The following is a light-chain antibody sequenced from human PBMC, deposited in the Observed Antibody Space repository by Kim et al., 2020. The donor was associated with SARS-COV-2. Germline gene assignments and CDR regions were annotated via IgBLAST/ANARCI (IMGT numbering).Light chain of an antibody. CDR1: QSISSW. J-gene: IGKJ4*01. V-gene: IGKV1-5*03. CDR3: QQYNSYSPQLT. Sequence: DIQMTQSPSTLSASVGDRVTITCRAGQSISSWLAWYQQKPGKAPKLLIYKASSLESGVPSRFSGSGSGTEFTLTISSLQPDDFATYYCQQYNSYSPQLTFGGGTKVDIK. CDR2: KAS.